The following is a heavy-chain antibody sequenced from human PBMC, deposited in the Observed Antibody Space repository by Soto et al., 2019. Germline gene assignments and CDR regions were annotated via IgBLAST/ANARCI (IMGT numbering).Heavy chain of an antibody. J-gene: IGHJ4*02. Sequence: APVKRARKGSGYTFTSYGISWVRQAPGQGPEWMGWISASNGNTNYAQKFQGRVTMTTDTSTSTAYMELRSLRSDDTAVYYCAILKGSHWGQGTLVTVSS. V-gene: IGHV1-18*01. CDR3: AILKGSH. D-gene: IGHD3-10*01. CDR2: ISASNGNT. CDR1: GYTFTSYG.